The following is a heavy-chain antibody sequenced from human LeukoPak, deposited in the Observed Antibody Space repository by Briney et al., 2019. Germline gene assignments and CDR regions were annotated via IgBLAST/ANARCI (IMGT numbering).Heavy chain of an antibody. CDR1: GGSFSGYY. V-gene: IGHV4-34*01. D-gene: IGHD6-13*01. J-gene: IGHJ4*02. CDR3: ANLAAAGTFFDY. CDR2: INHSGST. Sequence: SETLSLTCAVYGGSFSGYYWSWIRQPPGKGLEWIGEINHSGSTNYNPSLKSRVTISVDTSKNQFSLKLSSVTAADTAVYYCANLAAAGTFFDYWGQGTLVTVSS.